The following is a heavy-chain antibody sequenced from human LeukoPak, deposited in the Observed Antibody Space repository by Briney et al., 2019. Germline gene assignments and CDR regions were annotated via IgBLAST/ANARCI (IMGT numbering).Heavy chain of an antibody. CDR1: GGSISSYY. CDR2: TYYSGST. Sequence: SETLSLTCTVSGGSISSYYWSWIRQPPGKGLEWIGYTYYSGSTNYNPSLKSRVTISVDTSKNQFSLKLSSVTAADTAVYYCASIGFYYDSSGYLWNYWGQGTLVTVSS. V-gene: IGHV4-59*08. J-gene: IGHJ4*02. CDR3: ASIGFYYDSSGYLWNY. D-gene: IGHD3-22*01.